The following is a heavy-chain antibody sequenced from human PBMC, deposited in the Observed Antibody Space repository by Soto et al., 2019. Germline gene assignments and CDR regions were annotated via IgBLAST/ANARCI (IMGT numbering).Heavy chain of an antibody. D-gene: IGHD1-26*01. CDR1: GYTFTSYD. V-gene: IGHV1-8*01. Sequence: ASMKVSCKATGYTFTSYDINWARQATGQGLEWMGWMKHDTGNTGYAQKFQGRVTMTRDTSISTAYMELSSLRSEDTAVYYCARQWELLFYYFGMDVWGQGTTVTVSS. CDR3: ARQWELLFYYFGMDV. CDR2: MKHDTGNT. J-gene: IGHJ6*02.